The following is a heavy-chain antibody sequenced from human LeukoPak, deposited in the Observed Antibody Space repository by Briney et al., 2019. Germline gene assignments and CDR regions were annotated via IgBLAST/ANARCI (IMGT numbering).Heavy chain of an antibody. CDR3: ARAQSMTYYDFWSGPLYYYYGMDV. V-gene: IGHV4-59*01. CDR1: GGSISSYY. CDR2: IYYSGST. Sequence: PSETLSLTCTVSGGSISSYYWSWIRQPSGKGLEWIGYIYYSGSTNYNPSLKSRVTTSVDTSKNQFSLKLSSVTAADTAVYYCARAQSMTYYDFWSGPLYYYYGMDVWGQGTTVTVSS. D-gene: IGHD3-3*01. J-gene: IGHJ6*02.